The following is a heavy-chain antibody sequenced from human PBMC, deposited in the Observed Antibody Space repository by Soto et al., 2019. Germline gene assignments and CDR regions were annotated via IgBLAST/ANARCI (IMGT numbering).Heavy chain of an antibody. Sequence: QVQLQQWGAGLLKPSETLSLTCAVYGGSFSGYYWSWIRQPPGKGLEWIGEINHSGSTNYNPSLKSRVTISVDTSKNQFSLKLSSVTAADTAVYYCAARYCSSTSCYSYFGYWGQGTLVTVSS. CDR3: AARYCSSTSCYSYFGY. J-gene: IGHJ4*02. CDR2: INHSGST. CDR1: GGSFSGYY. D-gene: IGHD2-2*01. V-gene: IGHV4-34*01.